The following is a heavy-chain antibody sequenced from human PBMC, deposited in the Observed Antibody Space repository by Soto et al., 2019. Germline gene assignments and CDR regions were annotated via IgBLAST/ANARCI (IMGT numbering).Heavy chain of an antibody. CDR3: AKAVTGTTRWDAFDI. CDR1: GFTFSSYA. Sequence: GGSLRLSCAASGFTFSSYAMSWVRQAPGKGLEWVSAISGSGGSTHYADSVKGRFTISRDNSKNTLYLQMNSLRAEDTAVYYCAKAVTGTTRWDAFDIWGQGTMVTVSS. J-gene: IGHJ3*02. CDR2: ISGSGGST. V-gene: IGHV3-23*01. D-gene: IGHD1-7*01.